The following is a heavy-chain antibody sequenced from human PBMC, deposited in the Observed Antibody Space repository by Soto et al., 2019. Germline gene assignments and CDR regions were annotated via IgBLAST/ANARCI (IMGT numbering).Heavy chain of an antibody. CDR3: AKDGRGSGSHYNSFGY. CDR1: GFTVSNNY. Sequence: EVQLVESGGGLIQPGGSLKLSCAASGFTVSNNYMSWVRQAPGKGLEWVSLIYSTGTTKYADSVKGRFTVSRDNAKNTPYLQMNSLRAEDTAVYYCAKDGRGSGSHYNSFGYWGQGTLVTVSS. CDR2: IYSTGTT. J-gene: IGHJ4*02. D-gene: IGHD3-10*01. V-gene: IGHV3-53*01.